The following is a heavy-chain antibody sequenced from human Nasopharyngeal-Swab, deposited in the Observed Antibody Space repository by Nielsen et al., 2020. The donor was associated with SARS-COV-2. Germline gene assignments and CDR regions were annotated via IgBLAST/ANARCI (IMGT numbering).Heavy chain of an antibody. D-gene: IGHD3-22*01. J-gene: IGHJ4*02. CDR3: AASLPYDSSGYYS. V-gene: IGHV1-58*01. CDR2: IVVGSGNT. Sequence: WVRQAPGQRLEWIGWIVVGSGNTNYAQKFQGRVTITRDMSTSTAYMELSSLRSEDTAVYYCAASLPYDSSGYYSWGQGTLVTVSS.